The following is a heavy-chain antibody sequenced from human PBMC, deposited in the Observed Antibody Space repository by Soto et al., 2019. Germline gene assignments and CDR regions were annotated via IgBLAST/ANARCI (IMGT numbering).Heavy chain of an antibody. D-gene: IGHD6-19*01. CDR2: ISYDGSNK. CDR1: GFTFSSYA. CDR3: ARDVVAGAGYYYYCGMDV. V-gene: IGHV3-30-3*01. Sequence: QVQLVESGGGVVQPGRSLRLSCAASGFTFSSYAMHWVRQAPGKGLEWVAVISYDGSNKYYADSVKGRFTISRDNSKNTLYLQMNSLRAEDTAVYYCARDVVAGAGYYYYCGMDVWGQGTTVTVSS. J-gene: IGHJ6*02.